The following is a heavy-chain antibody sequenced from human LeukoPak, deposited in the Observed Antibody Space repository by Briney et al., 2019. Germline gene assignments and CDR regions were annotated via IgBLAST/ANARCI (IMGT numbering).Heavy chain of an antibody. V-gene: IGHV3-23*01. CDR3: AKTGTDDGYNNYFDH. D-gene: IGHD5-24*01. J-gene: IGHJ4*02. Sequence: SGGSLRLSCAASGFTLSGCAMRWVRQSPGKGVEWVSTISGSGGGTYHADSVQGRFTIFRDNSNNKVFLQMNSLRVEDTAVYYCAKTGTDDGYNNYFDHWGQGSLVTVSS. CDR1: GFTLSGCA. CDR2: ISGSGGGT.